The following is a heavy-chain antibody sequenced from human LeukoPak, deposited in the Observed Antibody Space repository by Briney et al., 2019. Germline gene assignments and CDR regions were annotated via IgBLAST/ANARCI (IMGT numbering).Heavy chain of an antibody. CDR3: SRGRGGD. CDR1: GVNVNSYF. Sequence: PGGSLRLSXAVSGVNVNSYFMGWVRQAPGKGLEWVSLISSDRITYYADSVKGRFTISRDDYKNTVYLQMNSLRVEDTAFYYCSRGRGGDWGQGALVTVSS. J-gene: IGHJ4*02. V-gene: IGHV3-53*01. CDR2: ISSDRIT. D-gene: IGHD2-15*01.